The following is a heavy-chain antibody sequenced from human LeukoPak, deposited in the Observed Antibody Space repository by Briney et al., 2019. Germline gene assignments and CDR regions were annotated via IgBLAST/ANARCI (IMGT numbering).Heavy chain of an antibody. J-gene: IGHJ4*02. Sequence: PGGSLRLSCAASGITFSASHMHWVRQAPGKGLEYVAAITKNGDTTYYANSVKGRFTISRDNSKNTLYLQLGSLRVEDTAVYICARAYSFGYDYWGQGTLVTVSS. CDR3: ARAYSFGYDY. CDR1: GITFSASH. V-gene: IGHV3-64*01. CDR2: ITKNGDTT. D-gene: IGHD5-18*01.